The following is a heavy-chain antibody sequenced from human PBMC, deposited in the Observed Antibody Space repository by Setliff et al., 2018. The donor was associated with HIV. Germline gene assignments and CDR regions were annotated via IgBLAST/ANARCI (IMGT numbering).Heavy chain of an antibody. V-gene: IGHV1-69*13. D-gene: IGHD5-12*01. CDR3: ARAREMATINYFYYYMDV. CDR2: IIPIFGKV. J-gene: IGHJ6*03. CDR1: GGTFSSFA. Sequence: SVKVSCKASGGTFSSFAFSWIRQAPGQGLEWMGGIIPIFGKVEYAQRFQDRVKITADESTTTAYMELSSLTSEDTAVYYCARAREMATINYFYYYMDVWGKGTTVTVSS.